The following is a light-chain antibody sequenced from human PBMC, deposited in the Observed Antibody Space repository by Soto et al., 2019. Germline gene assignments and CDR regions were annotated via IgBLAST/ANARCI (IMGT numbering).Light chain of an antibody. Sequence: QSALTQPPSASGSPGQSVTISCTGTLSDIGAYDLVSWYQQYPGKAPKLMIYEGNKRPSGVSNRFSASKSGNTASLTISGLQAEDEADYYCCAYAGSNTLVFGGGTKVTVL. CDR1: LSDIGAYDL. V-gene: IGLV2-23*01. CDR3: CAYAGSNTLV. J-gene: IGLJ2*01. CDR2: EGN.